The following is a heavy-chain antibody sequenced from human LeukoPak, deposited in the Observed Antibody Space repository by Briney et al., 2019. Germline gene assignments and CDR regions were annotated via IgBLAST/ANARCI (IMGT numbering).Heavy chain of an antibody. CDR3: TSHRDYGDYRDAFDI. J-gene: IGHJ3*02. CDR1: GYSFTSFW. V-gene: IGHV5-51*01. CDR2: IYPGDSHA. Sequence: GESLKISCQGSGYSFTSFWIGWVRQLPGQGLEWMGIIYPGDSHARYSPSFQGQVTISVDKSISTAYRQWSSLKASDTAMYYCTSHRDYGDYRDAFDIWGQGTMVTVSS. D-gene: IGHD4-17*01.